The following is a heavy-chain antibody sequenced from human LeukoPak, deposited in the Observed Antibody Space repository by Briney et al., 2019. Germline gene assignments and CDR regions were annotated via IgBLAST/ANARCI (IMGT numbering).Heavy chain of an antibody. CDR3: ARGTFSGSGLLGFDP. V-gene: IGHV3-7*01. CDR1: GFTFSSYW. D-gene: IGHD6-19*01. J-gene: IGHJ5*02. CDR2: IKHDGSEK. Sequence: GGSLRLSCAASGFTFSSYWMNWVRQAPGKGLEWVANIKHDGSEKYYVDSMKGRFTISRDNAKKSLYLQMNSLRAEDTAVYYCARGTFSGSGLLGFDPWGQGTLVTVSS.